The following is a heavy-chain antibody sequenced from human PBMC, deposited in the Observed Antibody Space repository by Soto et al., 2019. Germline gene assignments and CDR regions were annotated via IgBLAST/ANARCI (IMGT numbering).Heavy chain of an antibody. J-gene: IGHJ1*01. V-gene: IGHV3-9*01. CDR1: GFTFDDYA. D-gene: IGHD6-13*01. CDR2: INWNSGSI. CDR3: VKDESINWYSGHFRH. Sequence: GGSLRLSCAASGFTFDDYAMHWVRQVPGKGLEWVSGINWNSGSIGYGDSVKGRFTISRDNAKNSLHLQMNSLSAEDTAFYYCVKDESINWYSGHFRHWGQGTLVTV.